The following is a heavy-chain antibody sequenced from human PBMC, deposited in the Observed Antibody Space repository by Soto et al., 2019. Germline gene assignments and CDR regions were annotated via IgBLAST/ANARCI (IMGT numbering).Heavy chain of an antibody. D-gene: IGHD3-10*01. CDR1: GGSISSYY. J-gene: IGHJ4*02. V-gene: IGHV4-59*01. Sequence: SETLSLTCTVSGGSISSYYWSWIRQPPGKGLEWIGYIYYSGSTNYNPSLKSRVTISVDTSKNQFSLKLSSVTAADTAVYYCARSRSIWFGEFDYWGQGTLVTVSS. CDR3: ARSRSIWFGEFDY. CDR2: IYYSGST.